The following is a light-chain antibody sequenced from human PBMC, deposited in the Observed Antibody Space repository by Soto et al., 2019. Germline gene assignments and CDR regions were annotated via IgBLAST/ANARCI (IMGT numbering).Light chain of an antibody. CDR2: TAS. Sequence: DIQMTQSPSSVSASVGDRVTITCRASQGISSLLAWYQQKPGKAPNVLIHTASSLQSGVPSRFSGSGSGTDFTLTISSLHPEDFATDYDQQANSFPLSCGGGTKVEIK. V-gene: IGKV1-12*01. CDR3: QQANSFPLS. J-gene: IGKJ4*01. CDR1: QGISSL.